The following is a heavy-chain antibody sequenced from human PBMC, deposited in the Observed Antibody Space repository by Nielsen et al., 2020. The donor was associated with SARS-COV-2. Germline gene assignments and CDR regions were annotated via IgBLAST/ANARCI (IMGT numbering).Heavy chain of an antibody. Sequence: SVKVSCKASGGTFSSYAISWVRQAPGQGLEWMGGIIPIFGTANYAQKFQGRVTITADESTSTAYMELSSLRSEDTAVYYCARDKGAGLGIAARPGAFDIWGQGTMVTVSS. J-gene: IGHJ3*02. V-gene: IGHV1-69*13. CDR3: ARDKGAGLGIAARPGAFDI. CDR1: GGTFSSYA. D-gene: IGHD6-6*01. CDR2: IIPIFGTA.